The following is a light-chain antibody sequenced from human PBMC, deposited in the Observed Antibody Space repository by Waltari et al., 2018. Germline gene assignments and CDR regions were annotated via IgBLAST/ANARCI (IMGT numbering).Light chain of an antibody. CDR3: SSYTSSSAWV. V-gene: IGLV2-14*01. CDR2: DVT. Sequence: QSALTQPASVSGSPGQSLTISCTGTSSDVGGYNYVSWFHQHPGKAPKLVIYDVTKRPSGVSNRFSGSKSGNTASLTISGLQAEDEADYYCSSYTSSSAWVFGGGTKLTVL. J-gene: IGLJ3*02. CDR1: SSDVGGYNY.